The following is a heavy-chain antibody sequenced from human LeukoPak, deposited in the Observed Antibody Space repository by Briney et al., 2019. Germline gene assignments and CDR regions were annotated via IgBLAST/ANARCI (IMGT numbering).Heavy chain of an antibody. CDR1: GGSISSGGYY. CDR3: ARGSYYYDSL. D-gene: IGHD3-22*01. Sequence: SQTLSLTCTVSGGSISSGGYYWSWIRQHPGKGLEWIGYIYYSGSTYYNPSLKSRVTISVDASKNQFSLKLSSVTAADTAVYYCARGSYYYDSLWGQGTLVTVSS. J-gene: IGHJ4*02. CDR2: IYYSGST. V-gene: IGHV4-31*03.